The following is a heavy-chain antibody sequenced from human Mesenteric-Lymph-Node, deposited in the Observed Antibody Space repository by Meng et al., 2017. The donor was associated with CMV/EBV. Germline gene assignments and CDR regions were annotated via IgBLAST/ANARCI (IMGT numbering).Heavy chain of an antibody. V-gene: IGHV1-8*03. CDR2: MNPNSGNT. Sequence: ASVKVSCKASGYTFTSYDINWVRQATGQGLEWMGWMNPNSGNTGYAQKFQGRVTITRNTSISTAYMELSSLRSEDTAVYYCARGSIGLGYSYVGYWGQGTLVTVSS. CDR3: ARGSIGLGYSYVGY. D-gene: IGHD5-18*01. CDR1: GYTFTSYD. J-gene: IGHJ4*02.